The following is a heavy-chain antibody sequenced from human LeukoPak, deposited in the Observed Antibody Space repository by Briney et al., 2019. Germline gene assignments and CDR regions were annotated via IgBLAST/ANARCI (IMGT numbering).Heavy chain of an antibody. V-gene: IGHV1-18*01. CDR1: GYTFTSYG. CDR3: ARAFNIRGWSSWYENWFDP. CDR2: ISAYNGNT. Sequence: ASVRVSCKASGYTFTSYGIYWVRQAPGQGREGVGWISAYNGNTNYAQKLQGRVTMTTDTSTSTAYMELRSLRSDDTAVYYCARAFNIRGWSSWYENWFDPWGQGTLVTVSS. J-gene: IGHJ5*02. D-gene: IGHD6-13*01.